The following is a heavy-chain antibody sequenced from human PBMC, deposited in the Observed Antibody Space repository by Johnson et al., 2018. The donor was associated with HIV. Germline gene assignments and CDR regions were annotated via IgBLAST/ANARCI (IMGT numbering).Heavy chain of an antibody. D-gene: IGHD2-21*01. CDR3: SRILDAFDI. Sequence: VQVVESGGGLVKPGGSLRLSCAASGFTFSNAWMSWVRQAPGKGLEWVGRIRSKAYGGTTEYAASVKDRFTFSRDDSKSIAYLQMNSLKIEDTAVYYCSRILDAFDIWGQGTLVTVSS. J-gene: IGHJ3*02. CDR2: IRSKAYGGTT. CDR1: GFTFSNAW. V-gene: IGHV3-15*01.